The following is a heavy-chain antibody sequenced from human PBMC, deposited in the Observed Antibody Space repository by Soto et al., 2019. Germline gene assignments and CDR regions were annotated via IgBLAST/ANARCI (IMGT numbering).Heavy chain of an antibody. CDR2: INPNSGGT. V-gene: IGHV1-2*02. D-gene: IGHD5-12*01. CDR3: ARAISGYVT. CDR1: GYTFTGYY. Sequence: ASVKVSCKASGYTFTGYYMHWVRQAPGQGLEWMGWINPNSGGTNYSQKFQGRVTLTRDTSASTAYMDLSSLRSEDTAIYYCARAISGYVTWGQGTLVTVSS. J-gene: IGHJ5*02.